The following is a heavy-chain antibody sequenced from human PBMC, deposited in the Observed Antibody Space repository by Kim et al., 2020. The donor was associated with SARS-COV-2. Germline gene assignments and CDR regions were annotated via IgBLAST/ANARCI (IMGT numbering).Heavy chain of an antibody. CDR2: IRSRVYSYAT. J-gene: IGHJ3*01. CDR1: GFTFSDSP. Sequence: GGSLRLSCAASGFTFSDSPIHWVRQASGKGLEWVVRIRSRVYSYATSYAAAVKGRFTISRDDSESTAYLQMNSLKTEDTAVYYCTRITGTTLAFWGAFYV. CDR3: TRITGTTLAFWGAFYV. V-gene: IGHV3-73*01. D-gene: IGHD1-1*01.